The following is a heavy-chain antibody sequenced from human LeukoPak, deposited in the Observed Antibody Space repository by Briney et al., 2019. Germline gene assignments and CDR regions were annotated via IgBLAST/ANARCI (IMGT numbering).Heavy chain of an antibody. CDR2: INPSGGST. Sequence: GASVTVSCKASGYTFTSYYMHWVRQAPGQGLEWMGVINPSGGSTSYAQKFQGRVTMTRDMSTSTVYMELSSLRSEDTAVYYCARGLGDILTGYYYYYYMDVWGKGTTVTVSS. CDR1: GYTFTSYY. J-gene: IGHJ6*03. V-gene: IGHV1-46*01. D-gene: IGHD3-9*01. CDR3: ARGLGDILTGYYYYYYMDV.